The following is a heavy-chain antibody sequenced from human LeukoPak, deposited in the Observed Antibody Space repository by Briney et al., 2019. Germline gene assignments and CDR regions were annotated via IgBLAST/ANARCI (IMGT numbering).Heavy chain of an antibody. D-gene: IGHD2-15*01. CDR2: ILYTGSS. Sequence: PSDTLSLTCSVSGGSIISAVHYWDWIRQPPGKGLEWIGRILYTGSSWVKPSFHSRASISVDTSRNQFPLRLYSVSGTDTALYYCARRASGSGGTQAGMDVWGPGTTVIVSS. CDR1: GGSIISAVHY. CDR3: ARRASGSGGTQAGMDV. J-gene: IGHJ6*02. V-gene: IGHV4-39*01.